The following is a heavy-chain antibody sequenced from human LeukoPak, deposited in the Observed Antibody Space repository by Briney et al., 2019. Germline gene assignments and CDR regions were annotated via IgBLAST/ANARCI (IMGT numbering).Heavy chain of an antibody. CDR1: GFTFSSYW. D-gene: IGHD4-23*01. Sequence: GGSLRLSCVASGFTFSSYWMHWVRQARGQGLVWVSRVKSDGSSIMYADSVKGRFTISRDNDKSTLYLQMNSLRTEDTDVYYYARDLDCGGYSNFDYWGQGTLVTVSS. V-gene: IGHV3-74*03. CDR2: VKSDGSSI. CDR3: ARDLDCGGYSNFDY. J-gene: IGHJ4*02.